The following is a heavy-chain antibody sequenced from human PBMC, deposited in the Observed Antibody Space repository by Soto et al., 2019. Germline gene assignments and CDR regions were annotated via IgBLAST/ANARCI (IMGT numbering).Heavy chain of an antibody. J-gene: IGHJ6*02. CDR2: IYYSGTT. V-gene: IGHV4-31*03. CDR3: ARTYYYYYAMDV. CDR1: GGSASSGGYY. Sequence: QVQLQESGPGLVKPSQTLSLTCTVSGGSASSGGYYWTWIRQQPGKGLEWIGYIYYSGTTYYNPPLKSRVTISVATSKNQLSLKLSSVTAADTVVYYCARTYYYYYAMDVWGQGTMVTVSS.